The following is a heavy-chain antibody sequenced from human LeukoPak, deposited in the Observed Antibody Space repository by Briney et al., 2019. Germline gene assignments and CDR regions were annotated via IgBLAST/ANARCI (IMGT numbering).Heavy chain of an antibody. CDR2: LSGSGGST. J-gene: IGHJ5*02. V-gene: IGHV3-23*01. CDR1: GFTFSSYA. CDR3: AKENYDYVWGSYRSGPSWFDP. Sequence: GGSLRLSCVFSGFTFSSYAMSWVRQAPGKGLEWVSSLSGSGGSTYYADSVKGRFTISRDNSKNTLYLQMNSLRAEDTAVYYCAKENYDYVWGSYRSGPSWFDPWGQGTLVTVSS. D-gene: IGHD3-16*02.